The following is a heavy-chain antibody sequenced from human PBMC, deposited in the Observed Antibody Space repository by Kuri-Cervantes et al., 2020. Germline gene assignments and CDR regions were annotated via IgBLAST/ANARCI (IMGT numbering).Heavy chain of an antibody. CDR3: ARLGVLITYYYGMDV. CDR2: ISSSGSAI. V-gene: IGHV3-11*04. J-gene: IGHJ6*02. CDR1: GFTFSDYY. Sequence: SLKISCAASGFTFSDYYMSWIRQAPGKGLEWVSYISSSGSAIYYADSVKGRFTISRDNAKNSLYLQMNSLRAEDTAVYYCARLGVLITYYYGMDVWGQGTTVTVSS.